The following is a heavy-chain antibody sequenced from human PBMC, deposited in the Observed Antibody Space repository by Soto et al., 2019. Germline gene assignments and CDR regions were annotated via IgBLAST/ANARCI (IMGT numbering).Heavy chain of an antibody. J-gene: IGHJ4*02. CDR1: GFTFSSYA. V-gene: IGHV3-23*01. CDR3: ANGHMLQLWFLFDY. D-gene: IGHD5-18*01. CDR2: ISGSGGST. Sequence: EVQLLESGGGLVQPGGSLRLSCAASGFTFSSYAMSWVRQAPGKGLEWVSAISGSGGSTYYAHSVKGLFTISSDNSKNPLYLHMNCMRAEDAAVYYCANGHMLQLWFLFDYWGQGTLVTVSA.